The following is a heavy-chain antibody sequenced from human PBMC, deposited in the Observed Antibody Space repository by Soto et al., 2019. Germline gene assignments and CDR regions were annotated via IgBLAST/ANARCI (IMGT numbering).Heavy chain of an antibody. CDR1: GFTFSSCA. J-gene: IGHJ6*02. CDR2: IIDSGGST. CDR3: ATGRSYYYYYGVDV. Sequence: EVQLLESGGGLVQPGGSLRLSCAASGFTFSSCAMGWVRQAPGKGLEWVSGIIDSGGSTYYADSVKGRFTISRDNSKSTLYLQMNSLSAEDTALYYCATGRSYYYYYGVDVWGQGTTVTVSS. V-gene: IGHV3-23*01.